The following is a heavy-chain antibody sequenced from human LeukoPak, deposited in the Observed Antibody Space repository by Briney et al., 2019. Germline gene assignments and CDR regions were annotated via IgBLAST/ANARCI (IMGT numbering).Heavy chain of an antibody. CDR1: GYSISSGYY. V-gene: IGHV4-38-2*01. Sequence: KTSETLSLTCAVSGYSISSGYYWGWIRQPPGKGLEWIGRIYTSGSTNYNPSLKSRVTISVDTSKNQFSLKLSSVTAADTAVYYCARIVGAGDAFDIWGQGTMVTVSS. CDR3: ARIVGAGDAFDI. CDR2: IYTSGST. D-gene: IGHD1-26*01. J-gene: IGHJ3*02.